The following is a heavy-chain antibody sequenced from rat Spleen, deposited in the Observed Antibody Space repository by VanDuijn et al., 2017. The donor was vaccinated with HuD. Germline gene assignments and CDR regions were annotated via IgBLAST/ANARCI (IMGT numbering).Heavy chain of an antibody. D-gene: IGHD1-2*01. CDR1: GFTFSDYY. J-gene: IGHJ2*01. CDR2: ISYDGSST. CDR3: ARPDYSRFDY. Sequence: EVQLVESGGGLVQPGRSLKLSCAASGFTFSDYYMAWVRQAPTKGLEWVATISYDGSSTYYRDSVKGRFTISRDNAKSTLYLQMDSLRSEDTATYCCARPDYSRFDYWGQGVMVTVSS. V-gene: IGHV5-7*01.